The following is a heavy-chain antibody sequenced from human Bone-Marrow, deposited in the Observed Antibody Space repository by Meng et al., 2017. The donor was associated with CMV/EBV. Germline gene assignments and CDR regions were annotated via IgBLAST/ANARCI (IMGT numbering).Heavy chain of an antibody. D-gene: IGHD6-6*01. CDR2: INHSGST. J-gene: IGHJ4*02. CDR1: GGSFSGYY. Sequence: SETLSLTCAVYGGSFSGYYWSWIRQPPGKGLEWIGEINHSGSTNYNPSLKSRVTISVDTSKNQSSLKLSSVNGADTAVYNCARGRREPPRPIDYWGQGTLVTSPQ. V-gene: IGHV4-34*01. CDR3: ARGRREPPRPIDY.